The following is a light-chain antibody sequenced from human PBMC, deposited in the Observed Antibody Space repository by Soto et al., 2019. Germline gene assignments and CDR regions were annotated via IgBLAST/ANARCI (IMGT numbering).Light chain of an antibody. CDR1: GSDVGGYNY. CDR2: EVY. Sequence: QSALTQPPSASGSPGQSVTISCTGTGSDVGGYNYVSWYQQYPGKAPKLIIYEVYQRPSGVPDRFSGSKSGNTASLTVSGLQAEDEADYYCSSYAGSDTFDVFGTGTKVTVL. CDR3: SSYAGSDTFDV. V-gene: IGLV2-8*01. J-gene: IGLJ1*01.